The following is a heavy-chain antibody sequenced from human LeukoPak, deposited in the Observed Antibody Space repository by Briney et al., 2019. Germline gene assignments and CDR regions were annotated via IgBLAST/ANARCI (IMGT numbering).Heavy chain of an antibody. CDR1: GFTFSSYG. J-gene: IGHJ6*03. Sequence: GGSLRLSCAASGFTFSSYGMSWVRQAPGKGLEWVSAISGSGGSTYYADSVKGRFTISRDNSKNTLSLQMNSLRAEDTAVYYCAKDLADSSSWYSYYYMDVWGKGTTVTISS. CDR2: ISGSGGST. D-gene: IGHD6-13*01. CDR3: AKDLADSSSWYSYYYMDV. V-gene: IGHV3-23*01.